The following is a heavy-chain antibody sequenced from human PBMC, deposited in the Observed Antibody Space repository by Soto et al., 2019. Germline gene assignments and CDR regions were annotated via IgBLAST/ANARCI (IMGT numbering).Heavy chain of an antibody. D-gene: IGHD2-21*01. V-gene: IGHV3-64*01. CDR3: ARRIPFGYGMDV. CDR1: GFTFSSYP. CDR2: ITSNGGNT. J-gene: IGHJ6*02. Sequence: EVQLVESGGGLVQPGGSLRLSCAASGFTFSSYPMHWVRQAPGKGLEYVSAITSNGGNTDYASSVKGRFTISRDNSKNTLYLQMGSLRAEDMAVYYCARRIPFGYGMDVWGQGTTVTVSS.